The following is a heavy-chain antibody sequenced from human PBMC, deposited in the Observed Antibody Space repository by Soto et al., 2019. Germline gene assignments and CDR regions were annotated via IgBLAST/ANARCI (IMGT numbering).Heavy chain of an antibody. Sequence: EASVKVSCKASGYTFTSYHMHLVRQAPGQGLEWMGIINPSGGSTSYAQKFQGRVTMTRDTSTSTVYMELSSLRSEDTAVYYCARGPSYGSGSHYDNGYYGMDVWGQGTTVTVSS. D-gene: IGHD3-10*01. CDR1: GYTFTSYH. V-gene: IGHV1-46*01. CDR3: ARGPSYGSGSHYDNGYYGMDV. J-gene: IGHJ6*02. CDR2: INPSGGST.